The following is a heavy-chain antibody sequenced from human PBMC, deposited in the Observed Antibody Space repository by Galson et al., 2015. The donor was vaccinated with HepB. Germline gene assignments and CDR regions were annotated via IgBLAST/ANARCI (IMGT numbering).Heavy chain of an antibody. J-gene: IGHJ3*02. CDR3: AKPPTYYYDSSGSPVGAFDI. CDR1: GFTFSSYG. D-gene: IGHD3-22*01. Sequence: SLRLSCAASGFTFSSYGMHWVRQAPGKGLEWVAVISYDGSNKYYADSVKGRFTISRDNSKNTLYLQMNSLRAEDTAVYYCAKPPTYYYDSSGSPVGAFDIWGQGTMVTVSS. V-gene: IGHV3-30*18. CDR2: ISYDGSNK.